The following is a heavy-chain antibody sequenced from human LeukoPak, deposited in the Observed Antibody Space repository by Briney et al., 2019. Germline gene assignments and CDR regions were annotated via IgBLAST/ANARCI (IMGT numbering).Heavy chain of an antibody. CDR3: ATQFLGAVAETGDY. V-gene: IGHV3-21*01. CDR1: GFPFSSYA. Sequence: GGSLRLSCAASGFPFSSYAMNWVRQAPGKGLEWVSSISRTSGNIYYADSVKGRFTISRDNAKNSLYLQMNSLRAEDTAVYYCATQFLGAVAETGDYWGQGALVTVSS. D-gene: IGHD6-19*01. J-gene: IGHJ4*02. CDR2: ISRTSGNI.